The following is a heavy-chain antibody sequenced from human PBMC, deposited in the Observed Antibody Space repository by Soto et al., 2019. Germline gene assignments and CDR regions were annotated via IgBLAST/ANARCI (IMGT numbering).Heavy chain of an antibody. D-gene: IGHD2-21*02. CDR2: IYNSGNT. CDR3: ARGSDGVWNWFDP. CDR1: GGSISSGFYS. V-gene: IGHV4-30-2*01. J-gene: IGHJ5*02. Sequence: SETLSLTCAVSGGSISSGFYSWSWIRQPPGQGLEWIGYIYNSGNTYYDPSLMSRVTISVDRSQNHFSLKLTSVTAADTAVYYCARGSDGVWNWFDPWGQGTQVTVSS.